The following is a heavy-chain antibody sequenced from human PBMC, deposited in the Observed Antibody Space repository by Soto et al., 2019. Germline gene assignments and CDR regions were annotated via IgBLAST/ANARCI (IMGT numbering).Heavy chain of an antibody. Sequence: GGSLRLSCAASGFTFSSYAMSWVRQAPGKGLEWVSAISGSGGSTYYADSVKGRFTISRDSSQNTLYLQMNSLRAADTAVYYCGRCSSTSSHLGSDYWGQGTLVTVSS. CDR1: GFTFSSYA. V-gene: IGHV3-23*01. D-gene: IGHD2-2*01. J-gene: IGHJ4*02. CDR3: GRCSSTSSHLGSDY. CDR2: ISGSGGST.